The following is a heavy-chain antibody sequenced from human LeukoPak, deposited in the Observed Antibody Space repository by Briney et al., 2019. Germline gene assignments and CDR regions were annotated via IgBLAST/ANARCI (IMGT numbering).Heavy chain of an antibody. CDR3: ASDCSSTSCYYFDY. D-gene: IGHD2-2*01. J-gene: IGHJ4*02. CDR2: INPNSGGT. V-gene: IGHV1-2*02. Sequence: ASVKVSCKASGYTFTGYYMHWVRQAPGQGLEWMGWINPNSGGTNYAQKFQGRVTMTRDTSISTAYMELSRLRSDDTAVYYCASDCSSTSCYYFDYWGQGTLVTVSS. CDR1: GYTFTGYY.